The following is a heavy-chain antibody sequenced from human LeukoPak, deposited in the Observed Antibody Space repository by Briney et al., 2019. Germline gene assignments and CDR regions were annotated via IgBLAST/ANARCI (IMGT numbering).Heavy chain of an antibody. CDR1: GFTFSDSW. J-gene: IGHJ4*02. V-gene: IGHV3-7*01. Sequence: GGSLRLSCAASGFTFSDSWMSWVRQAPGKGLEWVANMNQDGSEKDYVDSVKGRFTISRDNSKNTLYLQMNSLRAEDTAVYYCSKAARRSSPRAIDYWGQGTLVPVSS. CDR3: SKAARRSSPRAIDY. CDR2: MNQDGSEK. D-gene: IGHD6-6*01.